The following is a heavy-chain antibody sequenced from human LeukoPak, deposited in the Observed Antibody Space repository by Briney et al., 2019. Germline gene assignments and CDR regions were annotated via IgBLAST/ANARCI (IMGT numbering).Heavy chain of an antibody. CDR1: GYTFTSYA. Sequence: ASVKVSCKASGYTFTSYAMHWVRQAPGQRLEWMGWINAGNGNTKYSQKFQGRVTITRDTSASTAYMELSSLRSEDTAVYYCARGPMITFGGVIMAFDYWGQGTLVTVSS. J-gene: IGHJ4*02. CDR3: ARGPMITFGGVIMAFDY. V-gene: IGHV1-3*01. CDR2: INAGNGNT. D-gene: IGHD3-16*02.